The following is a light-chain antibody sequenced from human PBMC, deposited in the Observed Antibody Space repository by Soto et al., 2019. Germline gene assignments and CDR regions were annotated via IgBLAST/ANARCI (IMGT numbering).Light chain of an antibody. CDR2: AAS. V-gene: IGKV3-20*01. J-gene: IGKJ1*01. CDR3: HQYGSSPPWT. CDR1: QSVSRSY. Sequence: ESVLTQSPGTLSLSPWQRATLSFRASQSVSRSYLAWYQQKPNQAPRLLIYAASSRATAITDRFCGGGAGTYFTLTSSKLEPEDFAVYYYHQYGSSPPWTFGQGTKVEI.